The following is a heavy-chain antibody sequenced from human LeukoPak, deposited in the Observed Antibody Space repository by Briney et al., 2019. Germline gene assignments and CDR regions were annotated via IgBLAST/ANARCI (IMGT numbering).Heavy chain of an antibody. CDR1: GGSISSSSYY. Sequence: PSETLSLTCTVSGGSISSSSYYWGWIRQPPGKGLEWIGSIYYSGSTYYNPSLKSRVTISVDTSKNQFSLKLSSVTAADTAVYYCARAGGGDYYDSSGYPYYYYYMDVWGKGTTVTVSS. V-gene: IGHV4-39*07. CDR3: ARAGGGDYYDSSGYPYYYYYMDV. CDR2: IYYSGST. J-gene: IGHJ6*03. D-gene: IGHD3-22*01.